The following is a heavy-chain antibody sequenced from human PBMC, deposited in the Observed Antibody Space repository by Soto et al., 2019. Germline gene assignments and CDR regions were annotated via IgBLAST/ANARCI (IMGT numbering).Heavy chain of an antibody. J-gene: IGHJ3*02. CDR3: ARQFLYGDYVSAFDI. D-gene: IGHD4-17*01. Sequence: GGSLRLSCVASGFTFSSYDIHWVRQAPGKGLEWVALISYSGHNKDYADSVKGRFTISRDNSKNMVYLQMSSLRAEDTALYYCARQFLYGDYVSAFDIWGQGTVVTVSS. V-gene: IGHV3-33*05. CDR2: ISYSGHNK. CDR1: GFTFSSYD.